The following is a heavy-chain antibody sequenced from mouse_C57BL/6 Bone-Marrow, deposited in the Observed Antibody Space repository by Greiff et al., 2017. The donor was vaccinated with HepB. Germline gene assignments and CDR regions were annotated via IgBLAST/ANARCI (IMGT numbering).Heavy chain of an antibody. Sequence: VKLMESGAELARPGASVKLSCKASGYTFTSYGISWVKQRTGQGLEWIGEIYPRSGNTYYNEKFKGKATLTADKSSSTAYMELRSLTSEDSAVYSCARFGAMIKHYFDDWGQGTTLTVSS. V-gene: IGHV1-81*01. J-gene: IGHJ2*01. CDR3: ARFGAMIKHYFDD. D-gene: IGHD2-4*01. CDR2: IYPRSGNT. CDR1: GYTFTSYG.